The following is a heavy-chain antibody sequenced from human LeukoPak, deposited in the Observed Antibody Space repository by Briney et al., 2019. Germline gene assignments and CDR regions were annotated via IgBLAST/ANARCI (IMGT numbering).Heavy chain of an antibody. CDR1: GYTLTELS. D-gene: IGHD3-3*01. Sequence: APVKVSCKVSGYTLTELSMHWVRQAPGKGLEWMGGFDPEDRETIYAQKFQGIVTMTEDTYTDTAYMELSSLRSDDTAVYYCATGGVIFGVVNLNWFDPWGQGTLVT. V-gene: IGHV1-24*01. CDR3: ATGGVIFGVVNLNWFDP. J-gene: IGHJ5*02. CDR2: FDPEDRET.